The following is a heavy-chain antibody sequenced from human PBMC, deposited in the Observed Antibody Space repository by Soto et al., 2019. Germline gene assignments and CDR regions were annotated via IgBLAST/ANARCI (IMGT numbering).Heavy chain of an antibody. CDR1: GYTFTSYG. J-gene: IGHJ3*02. Sequence: ASVKVSCKASGYTFTSYGIIWVRQAPGQGLEWKGRISAYNGNTNYAQKLQGRVTMTTDTSTSTAYMELRSLRSDDTAVYYCARDSPMVVVVITDAFDIWGQGTMVTVSS. CDR2: ISAYNGNT. V-gene: IGHV1-18*01. CDR3: ARDSPMVVVVITDAFDI. D-gene: IGHD3-22*01.